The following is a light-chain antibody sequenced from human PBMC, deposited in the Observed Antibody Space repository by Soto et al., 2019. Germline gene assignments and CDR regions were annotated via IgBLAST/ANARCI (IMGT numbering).Light chain of an antibody. J-gene: IGLJ1*01. CDR2: GNS. V-gene: IGLV1-40*01. Sequence: QCVLTQAPSVSGAPGQRVTISCTGSSSNIGAGYDVHWYQQLPGTAPKLLIYGNSNRPSGVPDRFSGSKSGTSASLAITGLQAEDEADYYCQSYDSSLSGYVFGTGTKLTVL. CDR3: QSYDSSLSGYV. CDR1: SSNIGAGYD.